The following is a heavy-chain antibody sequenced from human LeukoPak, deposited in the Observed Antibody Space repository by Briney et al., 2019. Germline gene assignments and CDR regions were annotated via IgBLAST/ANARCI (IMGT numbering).Heavy chain of an antibody. Sequence: PSETLSLTCNVSGGSISNYYWSWIRQPPGKGLEWIGYMYHTGHTMYNSSPKSRVTMSLDTSKNHFSLRLSSVTAADTAVYYCARHPFATPFDYWGPGTLVTVSS. CDR1: GGSISNYY. CDR2: MYHTGHT. V-gene: IGHV4-59*08. D-gene: IGHD2-15*01. CDR3: ARHPFATPFDY. J-gene: IGHJ4*02.